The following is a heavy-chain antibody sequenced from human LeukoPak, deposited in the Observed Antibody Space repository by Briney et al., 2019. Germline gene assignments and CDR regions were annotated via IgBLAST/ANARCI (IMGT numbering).Heavy chain of an antibody. CDR2: ISYDGSNK. V-gene: IGHV3-30*01. J-gene: IGHJ4*02. Sequence: GRSLRLSCAAYGFTFSTYPMHWVRQAPGKGLEWVAVISYDGSNKNYADSVKGRFAISRDNSKNTLYLQMNSLREEDTAVYYCARDAISRGSGSYCDYWGQGTLVTVSS. CDR3: ARDAISRGSGSYCDY. CDR1: GFTFSTYP. D-gene: IGHD3-10*01.